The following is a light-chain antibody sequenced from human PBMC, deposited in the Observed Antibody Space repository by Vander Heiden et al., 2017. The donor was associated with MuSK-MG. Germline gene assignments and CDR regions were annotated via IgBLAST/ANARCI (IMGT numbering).Light chain of an antibody. V-gene: IGLV2-14*01. Sequence: QSALPPPASVSVSPAQSITISCTGTRSDVGGYNYVSWYQQPPGKAPKLMIYDVSNRPSGVSNRFSGSKSGNTDSLTISGLQAEDEADYYCSSHTSSSTLVFGGGTKLTVL. CDR1: RSDVGGYNY. CDR3: SSHTSSSTLV. J-gene: IGLJ2*01. CDR2: DVS.